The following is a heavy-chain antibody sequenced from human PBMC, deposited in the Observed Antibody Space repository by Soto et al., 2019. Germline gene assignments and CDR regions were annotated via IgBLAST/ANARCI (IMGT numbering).Heavy chain of an antibody. CDR3: ARSFQRGYSGYPRSAFMDV. V-gene: IGHV4-39*01. CDR1: GGSISSSSYY. CDR2: IYYSGST. D-gene: IGHD5-12*01. Sequence: QLQLQESGPGLVKPSETLSLTCTVSGGSISSSSYYWGWIRQPPGKGLEWIGSIYYSGSTYYNPSLQSRVTISVDTSKNQFSLKLSSVTAADTAVYYCARSFQRGYSGYPRSAFMDVWGKGTTVTVSS. J-gene: IGHJ6*03.